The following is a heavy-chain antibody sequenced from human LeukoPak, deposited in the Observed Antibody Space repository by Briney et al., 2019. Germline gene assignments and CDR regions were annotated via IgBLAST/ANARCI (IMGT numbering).Heavy chain of an antibody. V-gene: IGHV1-2*06. Sequence: ASVKVSCKASGYTFTGYYMHWVRQAPGRGLDWRGRINLNSGGTNYAQKFQGRVTMTRDTSINTAYMDLSRLRSDDTAVYYCARGRNSVYYFNVVAPSYFDYWGQGTLVTVSS. CDR3: ARGRNSVYYFNVVAPSYFDY. CDR2: INLNSGGT. J-gene: IGHJ4*02. D-gene: IGHD3-22*01. CDR1: GYTFTGYY.